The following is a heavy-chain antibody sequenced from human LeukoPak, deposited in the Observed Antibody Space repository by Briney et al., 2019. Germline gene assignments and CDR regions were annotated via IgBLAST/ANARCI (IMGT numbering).Heavy chain of an antibody. J-gene: IGHJ4*02. D-gene: IGHD3-22*01. V-gene: IGHV3-15*01. CDR3: TTVYDSSGYYYNYFDY. Sequence: PGGSLRLPCAASGLTFSNAWMSWVRQAPGKGLEWVGRIKSKTDGGTTDYAAPVKGRFTISRDDSKNTLYLQMNSLKTEDTAVYYCTTVYDSSGYYYNYFDYWGQGTLVTVSS. CDR2: IKSKTDGGTT. CDR1: GLTFSNAW.